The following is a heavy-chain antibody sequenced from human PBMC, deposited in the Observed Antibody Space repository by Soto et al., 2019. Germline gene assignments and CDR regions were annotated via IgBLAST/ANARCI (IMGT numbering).Heavy chain of an antibody. D-gene: IGHD1-26*01. V-gene: IGHV3-48*03. Sequence: GGSLRLSCAAPGFTFSSYEMNWVPQDPGKGLEGVSYINSEGSTVYYAGSVKGRFTISRDKAKNSLYLQMNSLRAEDTAVYYCARDARTYSGSIRHLDYWGQGTLVTVSS. J-gene: IGHJ4*02. CDR2: INSEGSTV. CDR1: GFTFSSYE. CDR3: ARDARTYSGSIRHLDY.